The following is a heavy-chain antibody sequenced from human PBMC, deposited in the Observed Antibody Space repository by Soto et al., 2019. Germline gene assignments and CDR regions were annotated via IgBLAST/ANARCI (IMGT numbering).Heavy chain of an antibody. J-gene: IGHJ4*02. CDR1: GFTFSSYG. CDR2: ISYDGSNK. Sequence: PGGSLRLSCAASGFTFSSYGMHWVRQAPGKGLEWVAVISYDGSNKYHADSVKGRSTISRDNSKNTLYLQMNSLRAEDTAVYYCAKDVLTGDSWYYFDYWGQGTLVTVSS. CDR3: AKDVLTGDSWYYFDY. V-gene: IGHV3-30*18. D-gene: IGHD7-27*01.